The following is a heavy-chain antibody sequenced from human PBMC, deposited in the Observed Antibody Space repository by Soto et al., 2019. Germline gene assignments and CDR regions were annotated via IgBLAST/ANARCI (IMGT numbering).Heavy chain of an antibody. D-gene: IGHD3-16*01. CDR1: GYSFPTFW. CDR3: ARSGRNAYYNMDV. Sequence: GESLKISCKGSGYSFPTFWIAWVRQMPGKGLEWMGVIYPGDSDTRYSPSFQGQVTISADKSISTAYLQWSSLKSSDTAMYYCARSGRNAYYNMDVWGQRTTVTVSS. V-gene: IGHV5-51*01. J-gene: IGHJ6*02. CDR2: IYPGDSDT.